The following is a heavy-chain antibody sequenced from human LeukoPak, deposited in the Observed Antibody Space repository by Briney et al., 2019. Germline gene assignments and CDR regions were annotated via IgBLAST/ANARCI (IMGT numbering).Heavy chain of an antibody. CDR3: ARELGRGEQGGYYYYYGMGV. CDR1: GYTFTSYY. D-gene: IGHD1/OR15-1a*01. CDR2: INPSGGST. J-gene: IGHJ6*02. V-gene: IGHV1-46*01. Sequence: ASVKVSCKASGYTFTSYYMHWVRQAPGQGLEWMGIINPSGGSTSYAQKFRGRVTMTRDTSTSTVYMELSSLISEDTAVYYCARELGRGEQGGYYYYYGMGVWGQGTTVTVSS.